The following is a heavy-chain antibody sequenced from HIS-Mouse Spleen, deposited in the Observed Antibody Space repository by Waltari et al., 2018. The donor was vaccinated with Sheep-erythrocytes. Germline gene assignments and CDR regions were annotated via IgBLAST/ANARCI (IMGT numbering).Heavy chain of an antibody. D-gene: IGHD1-26*01. CDR3: ARAEGGAPDY. V-gene: IGHV3-30*01. J-gene: IGHJ4*02. Sequence: TISRDNSKNTLYLQMNSLRAEDTAVYYCARAEGGAPDYWGQGTLVTVSS.